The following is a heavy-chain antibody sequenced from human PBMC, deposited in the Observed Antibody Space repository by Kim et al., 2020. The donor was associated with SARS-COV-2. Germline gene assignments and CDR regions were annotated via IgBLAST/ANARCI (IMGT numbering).Heavy chain of an antibody. CDR3: AREGSSSWYKGYYFDY. D-gene: IGHD6-13*01. J-gene: IGHJ4*02. Sequence: SLKSRVTISVDKSKNQFSLKLSSVTAADTAVYYCAREGSSSWYKGYYFDYWGQGTLVTVSS. V-gene: IGHV4-4*02.